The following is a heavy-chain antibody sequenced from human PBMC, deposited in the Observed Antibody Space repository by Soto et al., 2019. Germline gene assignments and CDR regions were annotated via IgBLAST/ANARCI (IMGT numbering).Heavy chain of an antibody. CDR2: INHRGSI. CDR1: GGSFSGYY. J-gene: IGHJ6*02. Sequence: QVQLQQWGAGLLKPSETLSLNCAVYGGSFSGYYWSWIRQPPGEGLEWIGEINHRGSINYNPSLKSRVTMSVDTTKNQFSLKLNSVTAADTAGFYCARGYRMRIPAASGRDYYYHGLDVWGQGTGVTVSS. V-gene: IGHV4-34*01. CDR3: ARGYRMRIPAASGRDYYYHGLDV. D-gene: IGHD2-15*01.